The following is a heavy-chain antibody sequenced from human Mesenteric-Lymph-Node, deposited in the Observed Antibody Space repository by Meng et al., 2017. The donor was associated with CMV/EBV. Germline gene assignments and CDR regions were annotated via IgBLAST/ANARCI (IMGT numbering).Heavy chain of an antibody. J-gene: IGHJ4*02. CDR1: GFIFSSYE. V-gene: IGHV3-48*03. Sequence: GESLKISCAASGFIFSSYEMNWVRQAPGKGLEWVSYISSSGSTIYYADSVKGRFTISRDNAKNSLYLQMNSLRVEDTAMYYCARDTSPTYYYDSRSYDSWGQGTLVTVSS. CDR2: ISSSGSTI. CDR3: ARDTSPTYYYDSRSYDS. D-gene: IGHD3-22*01.